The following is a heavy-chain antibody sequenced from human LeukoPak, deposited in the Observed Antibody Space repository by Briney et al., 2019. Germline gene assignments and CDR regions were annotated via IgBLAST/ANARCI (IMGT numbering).Heavy chain of an antibody. V-gene: IGHV3-7*03. CDR3: ARDPGSLPAAIGYCYYGMDV. Sequence: PGGSLILSCAASGFTFMNFWMTWVRQAPGKGLEWVANIKEDGSEKYYIDSVKGRFTISRDNAKSLLFLQMNSLRVEDTAVYYCARDPGSLPAAIGYCYYGMDVWGQGTTVTVSS. J-gene: IGHJ6*02. D-gene: IGHD2-2*02. CDR2: IKEDGSEK. CDR1: GFTFMNFW.